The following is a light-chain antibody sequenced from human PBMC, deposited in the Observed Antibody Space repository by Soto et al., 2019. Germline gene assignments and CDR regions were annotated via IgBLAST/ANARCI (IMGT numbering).Light chain of an antibody. Sequence: DIQMTQSPSSLSASVGDRVTITCRASQGIDTYLAWYQQKPGKVPKLLIYAASTLQSGVPSRFSGSGSGTDFTLTISSLQPEDVATYYCRKYTSAPFTFGPGTKVDIK. V-gene: IGKV1-27*01. CDR3: RKYTSAPFT. J-gene: IGKJ3*01. CDR2: AAS. CDR1: QGIDTY.